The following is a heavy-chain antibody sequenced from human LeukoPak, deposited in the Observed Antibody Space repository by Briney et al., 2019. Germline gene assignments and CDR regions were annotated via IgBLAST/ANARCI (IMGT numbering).Heavy chain of an antibody. CDR2: ISSSSSYI. CDR3: ARGGLGNFD. Sequence: PGGSLRLSCAVSGFTFSNYGMSWVRQAPGKGLEWVSSISSSSSYIFYADSVKGRFTISRDNAKNSLYLQMNSLRAEDTAVYYCARGGLGNFDWGQGTLVTVSS. D-gene: IGHD4-23*01. CDR1: GFTFSNYG. J-gene: IGHJ4*02. V-gene: IGHV3-21*01.